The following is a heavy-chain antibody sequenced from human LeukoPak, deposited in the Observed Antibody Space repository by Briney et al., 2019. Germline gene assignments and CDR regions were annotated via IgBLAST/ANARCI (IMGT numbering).Heavy chain of an antibody. J-gene: IGHJ6*03. Sequence: ASVKVSCKASGYTFTSYGISWVRQAPGQGLEWMGWISAYNGNTNYAQKLQGRVTMTTDTSTSTAYMELRSLRSDDTAVYYCARDPVAVRSPYYYYYMDVWGKGTTVTVSS. CDR3: ARDPVAVRSPYYYYYMDV. D-gene: IGHD6-19*01. CDR2: ISAYNGNT. V-gene: IGHV1-18*01. CDR1: GYTFTSYG.